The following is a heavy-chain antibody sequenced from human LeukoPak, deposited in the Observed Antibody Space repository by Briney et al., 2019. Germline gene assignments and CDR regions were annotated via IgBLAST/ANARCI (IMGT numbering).Heavy chain of an antibody. Sequence: PSETLSLTCAVSGYSVSSGYYWSWIRQPPGKGLEWIGEINHSGSTNYNPSLKSRVTISVDTSKNQFSLKLSSVTAADTAVYYCARGDYGDYVADPWGQGTLVTVSS. J-gene: IGHJ5*02. CDR2: INHSGST. CDR3: ARGDYGDYVADP. CDR1: GYSVSSGYY. D-gene: IGHD4-17*01. V-gene: IGHV4-34*01.